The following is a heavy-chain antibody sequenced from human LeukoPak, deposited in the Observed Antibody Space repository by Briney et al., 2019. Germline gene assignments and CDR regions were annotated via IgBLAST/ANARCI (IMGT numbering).Heavy chain of an antibody. CDR2: ISHDGSNK. CDR1: GFTFSSYG. D-gene: IGHD3-9*01. Sequence: GGSLRLSCAASGFTFSSYGMHWVRQAPGKGLEWVAVISHDGSNKYYADSVKGRFTISRDNSKNTLYLQMNSLRAEDTAVYYCAKDRARYFDWLLSLDYWGQGTLVTVSS. V-gene: IGHV3-30*18. CDR3: AKDRARYFDWLLSLDY. J-gene: IGHJ4*02.